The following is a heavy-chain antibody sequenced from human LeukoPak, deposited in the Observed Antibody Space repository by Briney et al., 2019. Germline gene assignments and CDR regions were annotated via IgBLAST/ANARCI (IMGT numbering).Heavy chain of an antibody. D-gene: IGHD3-10*01. CDR1: GGSFSGYY. V-gene: IGHV4-34*01. J-gene: IGHJ4*02. CDR3: ATDRQVYGSGEYYFDY. Sequence: PSETLSLTCAVYGGSFSGYYWSWIRQPPGKGLDWIGEINHSGSTNYNPSLKSRVTISVDTSKNQFSLKLSSVTAADTAVYYCATDRQVYGSGEYYFDYWGQGTLVSVSS. CDR2: INHSGST.